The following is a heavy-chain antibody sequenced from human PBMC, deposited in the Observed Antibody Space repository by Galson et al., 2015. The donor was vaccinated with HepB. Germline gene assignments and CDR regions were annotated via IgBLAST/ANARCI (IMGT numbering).Heavy chain of an antibody. CDR3: ATRARVFEGMDV. J-gene: IGHJ6*02. CDR2: INGGNGNT. V-gene: IGHV1-3*01. D-gene: IGHD6-6*01. CDR1: GYTFTNHA. Sequence: SVKVSCKASGYTFTNHAIHWVRQAPGQRLEWMGWINGGNGNTKHSQSVQGRVTITRDTSASTAYMELSSLTSEDTAVYYCATRARVFEGMDVWGQGTTVTVSS.